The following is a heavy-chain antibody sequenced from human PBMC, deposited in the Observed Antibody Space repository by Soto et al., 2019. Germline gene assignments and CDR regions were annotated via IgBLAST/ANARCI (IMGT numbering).Heavy chain of an antibody. J-gene: IGHJ4*02. Sequence: SETLSLTCTVSGGSISSGDYYWSWIRQPPGKGLEWIGYIYYSGSTYYNPSLKSRVTISVDTSKNQFSLKLSSVTAADTTVYYCASLSGGIAAADADYWGQGTPVTVSS. CDR1: GGSISSGDYY. V-gene: IGHV4-30-4*01. CDR2: IYYSGST. D-gene: IGHD6-13*01. CDR3: ASLSGGIAAADADY.